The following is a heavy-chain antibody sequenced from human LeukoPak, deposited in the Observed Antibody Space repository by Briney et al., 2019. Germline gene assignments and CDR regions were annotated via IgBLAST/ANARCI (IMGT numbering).Heavy chain of an antibody. CDR3: AKDAQRGFDYSNSLEN. J-gene: IGHJ4*02. CDR2: IWNDGSNK. D-gene: IGHD4-11*01. CDR1: RFTFSHYG. V-gene: IGHV3-33*06. Sequence: GGSLRLSCAASRFTFSHYGMHWVRQAPRKGLEWVAVIWNDGSNKYYADSVKGRFTVSRDNSQNRLYLQMNSLRPEDTAVYYCAKDAQRGFDYSNSLENWGQGTLVTVSS.